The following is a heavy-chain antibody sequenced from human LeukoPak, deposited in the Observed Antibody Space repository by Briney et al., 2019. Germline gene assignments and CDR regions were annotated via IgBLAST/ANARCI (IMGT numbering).Heavy chain of an antibody. CDR2: IYYTGST. V-gene: IGHV4-39*01. D-gene: IGHD3-22*01. Sequence: SETLSLTCTVSFNSIRSSSYYWGWIRQFPGKGLEWIGYIYYTGSTYYSSSLKSRVTIAVATSNNQFSLRLNSVTAADTAVYYCASRYYYDSSGYFLYWGQGTLVTVSS. CDR1: FNSIRSSSYY. J-gene: IGHJ4*02. CDR3: ASRYYYDSSGYFLY.